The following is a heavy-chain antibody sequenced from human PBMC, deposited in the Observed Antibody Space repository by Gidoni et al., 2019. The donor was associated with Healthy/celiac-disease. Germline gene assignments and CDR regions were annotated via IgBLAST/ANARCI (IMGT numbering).Heavy chain of an antibody. D-gene: IGHD1-26*01. V-gene: IGHV1-18*01. Sequence: QVQLVQSGVEVKKPGAPVQVSCKASGYTFTSYGISWVRQAPGQGLEWMGWISAYNGNTNYAQKLQGRLTMTTDTSTSTAYMELRSLKSDDTAVYYCARDASVVGGCYETDWGQGTLVTVSS. CDR3: ARDASVVGGCYETD. CDR2: ISAYNGNT. CDR1: GYTFTSYG. J-gene: IGHJ4*01.